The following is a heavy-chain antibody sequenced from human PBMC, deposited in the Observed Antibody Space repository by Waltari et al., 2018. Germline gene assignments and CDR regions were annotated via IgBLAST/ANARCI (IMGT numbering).Heavy chain of an antibody. CDR1: GYSISSGYY. D-gene: IGHD1-26*01. CDR2: IYHSGST. CDR3: ARKGSHVSTFDY. Sequence: QVQLQESGPGLVKPSETLSLTCAVSGYSISSGYYWGWIRQPPGKGLEWIGSIYHSGSTYYNPSLKSRVTKSVDTSKNQFSLKLISVTAADTAVYYCARKGSHVSTFDYWGQGTLVTVSS. V-gene: IGHV4-38-2*01. J-gene: IGHJ4*02.